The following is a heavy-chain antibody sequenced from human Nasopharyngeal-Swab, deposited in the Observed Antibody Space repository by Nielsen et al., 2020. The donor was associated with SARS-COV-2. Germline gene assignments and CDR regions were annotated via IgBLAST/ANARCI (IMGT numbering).Heavy chain of an antibody. Sequence: WIRQPPGKGLEWIGSIYYSGSTYYNPSLKSRVTISVDTSKNQFSLKLSSVTAADTAVYHCARWRIAAAGNNWFDPWGQGTLVTVSS. V-gene: IGHV4-39*01. D-gene: IGHD6-13*01. CDR2: IYYSGST. CDR3: ARWRIAAAGNNWFDP. J-gene: IGHJ5*02.